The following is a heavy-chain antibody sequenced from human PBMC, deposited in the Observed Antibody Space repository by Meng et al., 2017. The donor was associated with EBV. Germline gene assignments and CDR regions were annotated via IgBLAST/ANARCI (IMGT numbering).Heavy chain of an antibody. D-gene: IGHD1-26*01. J-gene: IGHJ5*02. CDR3: ARGTKVGVTGPQNP. CDR2: INASDGYT. CDR1: EYNLTNYI. V-gene: IGHV1-3*01. Sequence: RVKAETGAKKTGASANAACNASEYNLTNYIVRWVSQTPRQRLEWMEWINASDGYTKYSQKFQGRVTITRDTSARKVYMELSSLTSEDPAVYYCARGTKVGVTGPQNPWGQGTLVTVSS.